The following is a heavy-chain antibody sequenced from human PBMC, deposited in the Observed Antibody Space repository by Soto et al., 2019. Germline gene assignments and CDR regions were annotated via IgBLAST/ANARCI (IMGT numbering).Heavy chain of an antibody. CDR3: TTVRFLDRQAPVDAFDI. CDR2: IKSKTDGGTT. D-gene: IGHD3-3*01. Sequence: GGSLRLSCAASGFTFSNAWMNWVRQAPGKGLEWVGRIKSKTDGGTTDYAAPVKGRFTISRDDSKNTLYLQMNSLKTEDTAVYYCTTVRFLDRQAPVDAFDIWGQGTMVTVSS. J-gene: IGHJ3*02. V-gene: IGHV3-15*07. CDR1: GFTFSNAW.